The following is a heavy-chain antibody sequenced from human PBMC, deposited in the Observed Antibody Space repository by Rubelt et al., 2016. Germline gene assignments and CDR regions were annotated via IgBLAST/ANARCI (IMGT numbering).Heavy chain of an antibody. D-gene: IGHD3-16*01. CDR2: IYSGGST. V-gene: IGHV3-66*03. Sequence: EVQLVESGGGLIQPGGSLRLSSAASGFTVSSNYMTWVRQAPGKGLECVSLIYSGGSTYYADSVKGRFTISRDNSKITRYRHMNSLRPEDTAVYYCARGGDMDVWGQGTTVTVSS. CDR3: ARGGDMDV. CDR1: GFTVSSNY. J-gene: IGHJ6*02.